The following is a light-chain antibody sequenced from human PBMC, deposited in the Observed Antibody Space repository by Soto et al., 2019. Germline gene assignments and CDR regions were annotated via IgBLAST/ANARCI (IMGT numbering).Light chain of an antibody. Sequence: QSALTQPPSVSGSPGQSVTISCTGTSSDVGRYDRVSWYQQPPGTAPNLMISEVSNRPSGVPDRFSGSKSGNTASLTISGLQAEDEADYYCSSYTSSSPLWVFGGGTKLTVL. CDR3: SSYTSSSPLWV. V-gene: IGLV2-18*02. J-gene: IGLJ3*02. CDR1: SSDVGRYDR. CDR2: EVS.